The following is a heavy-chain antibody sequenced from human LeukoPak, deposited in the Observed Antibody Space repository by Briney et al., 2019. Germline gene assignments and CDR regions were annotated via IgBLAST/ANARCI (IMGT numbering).Heavy chain of an antibody. Sequence: SETLSLTCTVSGGSISSSSYYWSWIRQPSGKGLEWIGYIYYSGSTNYNPSLKSRVTISVDTSKNQFSLKLSSVTAADTAVYYCARDWNYLDYYYMDVWGKGTTVTVSS. D-gene: IGHD1-7*01. CDR2: IYYSGST. J-gene: IGHJ6*03. V-gene: IGHV4-61*01. CDR1: GGSISSSSYY. CDR3: ARDWNYLDYYYMDV.